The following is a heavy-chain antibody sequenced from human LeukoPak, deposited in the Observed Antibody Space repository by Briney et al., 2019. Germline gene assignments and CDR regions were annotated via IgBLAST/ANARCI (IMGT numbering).Heavy chain of an antibody. D-gene: IGHD5-12*01. Sequence: ETLSLTCNVSGGSMSNIYYWGWIRQPPGKGLEWIGYITSSGYTNYNPSLRSRVTISLDTSKMQFSLRLSAVTAADTAVYFCARDFGYSTAGDHYYGMDVWGQGTTVSVSS. CDR1: GGSMSNIYY. V-gene: IGHV4-59*01. CDR2: ITSSGYT. J-gene: IGHJ6*02. CDR3: ARDFGYSTAGDHYYGMDV.